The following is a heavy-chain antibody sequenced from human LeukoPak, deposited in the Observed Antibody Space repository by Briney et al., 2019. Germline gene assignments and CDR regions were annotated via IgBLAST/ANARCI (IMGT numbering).Heavy chain of an antibody. D-gene: IGHD6-6*01. CDR2: ISGSGGAT. Sequence: GGSLRLSCAASGFTFNTYGMSWVRQAPGKGLEWVSGISGSGGATYYADSVKGRFTISRDDPHNTLYLQMNSLRAEDTALYYCARQSSIAARPIDYWGQGTLVTVSS. CDR3: ARQSSIAARPIDY. V-gene: IGHV3-23*01. J-gene: IGHJ4*02. CDR1: GFTFNTYG.